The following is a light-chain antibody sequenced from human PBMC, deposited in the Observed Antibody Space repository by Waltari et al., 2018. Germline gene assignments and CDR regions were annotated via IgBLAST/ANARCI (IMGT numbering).Light chain of an antibody. Sequence: SSEVTQDPAVSVALGQTVTITCHGDSLRRYYASWYQQRPGQAPRLVLYGQDNRPSGIPDRFSGSTSGDTASLTITGAQAEDEADYYCHSRDTISTRVFGGGTRLTV. CDR3: HSRDTISTRV. J-gene: IGLJ3*02. V-gene: IGLV3-19*01. CDR1: SLRRYY. CDR2: GQD.